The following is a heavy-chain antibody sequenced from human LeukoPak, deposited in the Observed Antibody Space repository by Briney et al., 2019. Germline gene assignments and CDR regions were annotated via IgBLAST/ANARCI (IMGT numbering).Heavy chain of an antibody. V-gene: IGHV1-2*02. CDR2: INPNSGGT. Sequence: GASVKVSCKASGYTFTGYYMHWVRQAPGQGREWMGWINPNSGGTNYAQKFQGRVTMARDTSISTAYMELSRLRSDDTAVYYCASLEYGSGSYYRDDAFDIWGQGTMVTVSS. CDR3: ASLEYGSGSYYRDDAFDI. CDR1: GYTFTGYY. D-gene: IGHD3-10*01. J-gene: IGHJ3*02.